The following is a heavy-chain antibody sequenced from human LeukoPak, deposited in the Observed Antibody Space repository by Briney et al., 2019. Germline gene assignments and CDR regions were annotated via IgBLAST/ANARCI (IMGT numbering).Heavy chain of an antibody. J-gene: IGHJ4*02. D-gene: IGHD2-15*01. V-gene: IGHV4-4*07. CDR2: IYTSGST. CDR3: ARGGGSYFRIFDY. CDR1: GGSIISYY. Sequence: SETLSLTCTVSGGSIISYYWSWIRQPAGKGLEWTGRIYTSGSTNYNPSLKSRVTMSVDTFRNQFSLKLSSVTAADTAVYYCARGGGSYFRIFDYWGQGTLVAVSS.